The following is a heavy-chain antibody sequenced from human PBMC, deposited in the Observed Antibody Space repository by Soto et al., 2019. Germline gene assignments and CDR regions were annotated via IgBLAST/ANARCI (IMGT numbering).Heavy chain of an antibody. Sequence: ASVKVSCKASGYTFTSYDINWVRQATGQGLEWMGWMNPNSGNTGYAQKFQGRVTMTRNTSISTAYMELSSLRSEDTAVYYCARAGGMKKSYYYGMDVWGQGTTVTVLL. CDR3: ARAGGMKKSYYYGMDV. V-gene: IGHV1-8*01. J-gene: IGHJ6*02. CDR1: GYTFTSYD. CDR2: MNPNSGNT.